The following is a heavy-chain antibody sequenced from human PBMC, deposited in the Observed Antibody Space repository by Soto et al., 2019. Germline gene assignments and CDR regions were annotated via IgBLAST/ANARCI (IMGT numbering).Heavy chain of an antibody. Sequence: EVQLVESGGGLVKPGGSLRLSCAASGFTFSSYSMNWVRQAPGKGLEWVSSISSSSSYIYYADSVKGRFTISRDNAKNSLYLQMNSLRAEDTAVYYCARDSSGWSSYYYYGMDVWGQGTTVTGSS. CDR3: ARDSSGWSSYYYYGMDV. J-gene: IGHJ6*02. CDR2: ISSSSSYI. CDR1: GFTFSSYS. V-gene: IGHV3-21*01. D-gene: IGHD6-19*01.